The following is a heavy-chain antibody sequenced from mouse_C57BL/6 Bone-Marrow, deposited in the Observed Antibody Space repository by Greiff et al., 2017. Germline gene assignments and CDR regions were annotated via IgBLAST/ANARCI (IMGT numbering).Heavy chain of an antibody. Sequence: EVQLQQSGPELVKPGASVKISCKASGYTFTDYYMNWVKQSHGKSLEWIGDINPNNGGTSYNQKFKGKATLTVDKSSSTAYMALRSLTSEDPAVYNCASYAIIADYALDYWGQGTSVTVSS. D-gene: IGHD1-1*01. CDR1: GYTFTDYY. CDR3: ASYAIIADYALDY. CDR2: INPNNGGT. V-gene: IGHV1-26*01. J-gene: IGHJ4*01.